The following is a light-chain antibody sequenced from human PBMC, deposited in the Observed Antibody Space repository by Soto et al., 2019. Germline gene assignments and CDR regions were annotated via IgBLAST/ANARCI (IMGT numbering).Light chain of an antibody. J-gene: IGKJ5*01. CDR1: QTISSW. Sequence: DIQMTQSPSTLSGSVGDRVTITCRASQTISSWLAWYQQKPGKAPKLLIYAASTLQSGVPSRFSGSGSGTEFTLTISSLQPDDFAVYYCQVYGPSPPITFGQGTRLEIK. V-gene: IGKV1-5*01. CDR2: AAS. CDR3: QVYGPSPPIT.